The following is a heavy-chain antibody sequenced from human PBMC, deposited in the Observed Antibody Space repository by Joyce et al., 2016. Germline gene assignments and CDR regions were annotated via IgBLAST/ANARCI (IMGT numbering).Heavy chain of an antibody. D-gene: IGHD3-22*01. V-gene: IGHV4-31*03. CDR3: ASYYYDTSSDYLTAFFDV. CDR1: DGSVGSGGSF. CDR2: IDHSGLT. J-gene: IGHJ3*01. Sequence: QVQLQESGPGLVKPSQTLSLTCTVPDGSVGSGGSFWSWIRQHPGKGLEWIGYIDHSGLTSYIPSLKSRVTISLDTSKNQFSLRLNSVTAADTAVYYCASYYYDTSSDYLTAFFDVWGQGARVSVSS.